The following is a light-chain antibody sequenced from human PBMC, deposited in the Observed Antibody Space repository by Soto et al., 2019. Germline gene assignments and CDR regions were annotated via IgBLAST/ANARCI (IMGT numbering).Light chain of an antibody. J-gene: IGKJ5*01. V-gene: IGKV3-11*01. CDR1: QSVSSY. CDR3: QQRSNWLSIT. CDR2: DAS. Sequence: ESVFTHAPRTLSLSPGERATLSCSASQSVSSYLAWYQQKPGQAPRLLIYDASNRATGIPARFSGSGSGTDFTLTISSLEPEDFAVYYCQQRSNWLSITFGQGTRLEI.